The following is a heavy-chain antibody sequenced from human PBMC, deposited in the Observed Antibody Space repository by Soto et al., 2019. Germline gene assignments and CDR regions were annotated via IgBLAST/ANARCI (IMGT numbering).Heavy chain of an antibody. D-gene: IGHD1-7*01. CDR1: GYTFTRYG. CDR3: AKNGQLPYYYSGMDV. CDR2: ISGYNGDT. Sequence: QGQLVQSGAEVKKPVASVKVSCKASGYTFTRYGISWVRQAPGQGLEWMGWISGYNGDTNYAQKLQGRVTMTTDTSTSTAYMELRSLTSDDTAAYYCAKNGQLPYYYSGMDVWGQGTTVTVSS. V-gene: IGHV1-18*01. J-gene: IGHJ6*02.